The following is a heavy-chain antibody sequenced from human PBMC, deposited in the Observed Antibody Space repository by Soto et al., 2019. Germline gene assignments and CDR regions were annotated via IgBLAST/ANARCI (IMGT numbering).Heavy chain of an antibody. CDR1: GFTFSSYG. Sequence: LRLSCAASGFTFSSYGMHWVRQAPGKGLEWVAVIWYDGSNKYYADSVKGRFTISRDNSKNTLYLQMNSLRAEDTAVYYCARDTAYSSRSWYFDYWGQGTLVTVSS. D-gene: IGHD6-13*01. J-gene: IGHJ4*02. CDR3: ARDTAYSSRSWYFDY. CDR2: IWYDGSNK. V-gene: IGHV3-33*01.